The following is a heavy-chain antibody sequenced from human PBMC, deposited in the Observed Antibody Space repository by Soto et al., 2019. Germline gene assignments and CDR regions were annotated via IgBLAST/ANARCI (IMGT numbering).Heavy chain of an antibody. J-gene: IGHJ3*02. CDR2: IWYDGSNK. V-gene: IGHV3-33*01. CDR3: ARDRTGTTEYDAFDI. Sequence: SLRLSCAASGFTFSSYGMHWVRQAPGKGLEWVAVIWYDGSNKYYADSVKGRFTISRDNSKNTLYLQMNSLRAEDTAVYYCARDRTGTTEYDAFDIWGQGTMVTVSS. D-gene: IGHD1-1*01. CDR1: GFTFSSYG.